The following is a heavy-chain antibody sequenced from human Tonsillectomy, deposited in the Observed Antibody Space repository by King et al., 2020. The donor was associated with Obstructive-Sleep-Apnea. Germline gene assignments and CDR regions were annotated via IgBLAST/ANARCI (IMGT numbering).Heavy chain of an antibody. J-gene: IGHJ4*02. CDR1: GFTFTNAW. CDR2: FKSNTDGGTT. V-gene: IGHV3-15*01. CDR3: ATGCRTVVMKYYFED. D-gene: IGHD4-23*01. Sequence: VQLVESGGGLVKPGGSLRLSCAVSGFTFTNAWMSWVRQAPGRGLEWVGRFKSNTDGGTTDYAAPVKGRFTSSREDSKNTLYLQMNSLKTEDPAVYYCATGCRTVVMKYYFEDWGQGTLVTVSS.